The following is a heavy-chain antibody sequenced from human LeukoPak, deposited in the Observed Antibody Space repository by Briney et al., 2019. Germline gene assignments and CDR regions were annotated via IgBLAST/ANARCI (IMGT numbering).Heavy chain of an antibody. Sequence: GGSLRLSCAASGFTFDDYAMHWVRHAPGKGLEWVSGISWNSGSIGYADSVKGRFTISRDNAKNSLYLQMNSLRAEDTALYYCAKDKDLYGSGSPFDYWGQGTLVTVSS. D-gene: IGHD3-10*01. V-gene: IGHV3-9*01. J-gene: IGHJ4*02. CDR1: GFTFDDYA. CDR2: ISWNSGSI. CDR3: AKDKDLYGSGSPFDY.